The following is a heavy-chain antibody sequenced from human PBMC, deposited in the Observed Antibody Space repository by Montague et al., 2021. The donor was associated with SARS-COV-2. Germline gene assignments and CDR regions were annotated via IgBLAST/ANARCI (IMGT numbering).Heavy chain of an antibody. CDR2: IGHDGTAQ. V-gene: IGHV3-33*01. Sequence: SLRLSCAASGFTFGVFGMHWLRQAPGKGPEWVATIGHDGTAQFYVESDKGRFTISRDNSKNTLFLQMNSLRAEDTALYYCARDLKMGSYFDYWGQGTLVAVSS. CDR3: ARDLKMGSYFDY. CDR1: GFTFGVFG. J-gene: IGHJ4*02. D-gene: IGHD5-24*01.